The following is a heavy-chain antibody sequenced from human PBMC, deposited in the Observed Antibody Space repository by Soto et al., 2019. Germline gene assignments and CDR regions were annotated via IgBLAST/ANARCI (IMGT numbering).Heavy chain of an antibody. V-gene: IGHV1-69*01. J-gene: IGHJ4*02. CDR1: GGIFSTYA. Sequence: QVQLVQSGAEVKKPGSSVKVSCKASGGIFSTYAISWLRQAPGQGLEWMGGIIPIFGTPNYAQRFQGRGTITADECTTTSYMELSRLKSEDTAVYYCARDRDDYGSGNYYNRIDFWGQGTLVTVSS. D-gene: IGHD3-10*01. CDR3: ARDRDDYGSGNYYNRIDF. CDR2: IIPIFGTP.